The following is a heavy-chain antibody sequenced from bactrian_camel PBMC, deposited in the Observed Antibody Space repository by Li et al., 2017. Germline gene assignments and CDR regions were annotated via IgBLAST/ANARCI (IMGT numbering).Heavy chain of an antibody. V-gene: IGHV3S53*01. CDR3: AAARNTGGIWVGCSPTSKEYNY. J-gene: IGHJ4*01. Sequence: QLVESGGESVPAGGSLRLSCSVSGVTNSNAAMGWFRQSPGKEREGIATIDSDGDTAYAESMKGRFTISQDNAKNTVYLQMNSLKPEDTAMYYCAAARNTGGIWVGCSPTSKEYNYWGQGTQVTVS. CDR2: IDSDGDT. CDR1: GVTNSNAA. D-gene: IGHD3*01.